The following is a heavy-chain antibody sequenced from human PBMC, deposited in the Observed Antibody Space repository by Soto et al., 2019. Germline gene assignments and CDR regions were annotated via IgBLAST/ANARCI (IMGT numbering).Heavy chain of an antibody. V-gene: IGHV3-7*01. D-gene: IGHD2-2*01. J-gene: IGHJ3*02. CDR3: ARTDIVVVPAVSGAFDI. Sequence: GGSLRLSCAASGFTFSSYWMSWARQAPGKGLEWVANIKQDGSEKYYVDSVKGRFTISRDNAKNSLYLQMNSLRAEYTAVYYCARTDIVVVPAVSGAFDIWGQGTMVTVSS. CDR2: IKQDGSEK. CDR1: GFTFSSYW.